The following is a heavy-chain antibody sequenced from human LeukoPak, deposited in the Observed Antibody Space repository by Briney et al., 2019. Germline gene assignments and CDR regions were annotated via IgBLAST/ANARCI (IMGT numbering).Heavy chain of an antibody. CDR3: TRPSYSSGWSFFDY. CDR1: GFTFSSYA. V-gene: IGHV3-30*04. D-gene: IGHD6-19*01. Sequence: GGSLRLSCAASGFTFSSYAMHWVRQAPGKGLEWVTVISYDGSNKYYADSVKGRFTISRDNSKNTLHLQMNSLRAEDTAVYYCTRPSYSSGWSFFDYWGQGTLVTVSS. J-gene: IGHJ4*02. CDR2: ISYDGSNK.